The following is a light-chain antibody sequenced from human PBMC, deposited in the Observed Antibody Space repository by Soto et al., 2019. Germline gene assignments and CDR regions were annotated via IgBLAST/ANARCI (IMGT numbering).Light chain of an antibody. CDR3: QQYGSSPT. V-gene: IGKV3-20*01. J-gene: IGKJ1*01. Sequence: EIVLTQSPGTLSLSPGERATLSCRSSQSVSSSYLAWYQQKPGQAPRLLIDEASSRATGIPDRFSGSGSGTDFTLTISRLEPEDFAVYYCQQYGSSPTFGQGTKVEIK. CDR1: QSVSSSY. CDR2: EAS.